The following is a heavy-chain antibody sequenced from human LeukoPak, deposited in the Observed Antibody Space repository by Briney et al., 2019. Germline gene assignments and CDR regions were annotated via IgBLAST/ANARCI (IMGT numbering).Heavy chain of an antibody. J-gene: IGHJ6*02. Sequence: SQTLSLTCAISGDSVSSNSAAWNWIRQSPSRGLEWLGRTYYRSKWYNDYAVSVKSRITITPDTSKNQFSLQLNSVTPEDTAVYYCARGQFGETLYYYYYYGMDVWGQGTTVTVSS. CDR1: GDSVSSNSAA. D-gene: IGHD3-10*01. CDR2: TYYRSKWYN. CDR3: ARGQFGETLYYYYYYGMDV. V-gene: IGHV6-1*01.